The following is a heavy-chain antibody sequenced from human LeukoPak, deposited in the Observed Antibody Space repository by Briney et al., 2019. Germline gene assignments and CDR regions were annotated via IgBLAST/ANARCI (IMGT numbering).Heavy chain of an antibody. CDR1: GFPFSSYW. Sequence: GGSLRLSCAASGFPFSSYWMHWVRQVPGKGLLWVSRINSDGSATIFADSVRGRFTISRDNAKNTLYLQMSGLRVEDTAVYHCASDSPYYGMDVWGQGTTVTVSS. J-gene: IGHJ6*02. CDR3: ASDSPYYGMDV. CDR2: INSDGSAT. V-gene: IGHV3-74*01.